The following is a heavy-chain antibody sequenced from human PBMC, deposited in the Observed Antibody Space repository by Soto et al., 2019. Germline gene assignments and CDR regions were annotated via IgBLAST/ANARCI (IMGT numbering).Heavy chain of an antibody. CDR3: ARFDNWANYYMDA. V-gene: IGHV3-7*01. J-gene: IGHJ6*03. CDR2: IKKDGKEI. Sequence: GVSLRLSCEASGFTLGSFWTGWVRQAPEKGLEWVANIKKDGKEIYYVDSVKGRFTTSRDNAKNSVYLQMNSLRAEDTAVYYCARFDNWANYYMDAWGKGTTLTISS. CDR1: GFTLGSFW. D-gene: IGHD1-1*01.